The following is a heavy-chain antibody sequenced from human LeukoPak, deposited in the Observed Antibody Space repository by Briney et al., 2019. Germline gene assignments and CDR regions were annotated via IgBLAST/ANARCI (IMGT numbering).Heavy chain of an antibody. J-gene: IGHJ6*02. CDR2: INHNGNVN. Sequence: GGSLRLSCAASGFTFSSYWMNWARQAPGQGLEWVASINHNGNVNYYVDSVKGRFTISRDNAKNSLYLQMSTLRAEDTAVYFCARGGGLDVWGQGATVTVSS. D-gene: IGHD3-16*01. V-gene: IGHV3-7*03. CDR3: ARGGGLDV. CDR1: GFTFSSYW.